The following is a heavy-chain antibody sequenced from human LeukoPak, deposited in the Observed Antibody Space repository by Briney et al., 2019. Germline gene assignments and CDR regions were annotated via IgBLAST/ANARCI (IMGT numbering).Heavy chain of an antibody. J-gene: IGHJ5*02. CDR3: ARGPEGYYYGSGSYYKGAGWFDP. D-gene: IGHD3-10*01. CDR1: GVTFSSYA. V-gene: IGHV1-69*13. CDR2: IIPIFGTA. Sequence: RASVKVSCKASGVTFSSYAISWVRQAPGQGLEWMGGIIPIFGTANYAQKFQGRVTITADESTSTAYMELSSLRSEDTAVYYCARGPEGYYYGSGSYYKGAGWFDPWGQGTLVTVSS.